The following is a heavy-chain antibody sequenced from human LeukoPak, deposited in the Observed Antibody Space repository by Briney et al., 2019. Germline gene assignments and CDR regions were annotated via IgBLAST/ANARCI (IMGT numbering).Heavy chain of an antibody. D-gene: IGHD3-10*01. V-gene: IGHV4-34*01. CDR3: ARRMGRRFGERYYYYHYMDV. J-gene: IGHJ6*03. CDR1: GGSFSGYY. Sequence: KASETLSLTCGVFGGSFSGYYWSWIRQPPGKGLEWIGEINHSGSGNDNSSLKSRVTISVDTSKNQFSLKVSSVTAADTAVYYCARRMGRRFGERYYYYHYMDVWGKGTTVTISS. CDR2: INHSGSG.